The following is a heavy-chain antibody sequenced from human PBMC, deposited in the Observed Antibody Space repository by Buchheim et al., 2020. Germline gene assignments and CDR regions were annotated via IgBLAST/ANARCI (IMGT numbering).Heavy chain of an antibody. V-gene: IGHV3-23*04. J-gene: IGHJ4*02. CDR3: AKEVRPNDF. CDR2: LTISGDFT. Sequence: EVHLVQSGGGLVQPGGSLRLSCEASGFTFSSAAMTWVRQAPGKGLEWVSSLTISGDFTYYADSVRGRFSISRDNSKNTLVLQMNSLRAEDTAVYYCAKEVRPNDFWGQGTL. CDR1: GFTFSSAA.